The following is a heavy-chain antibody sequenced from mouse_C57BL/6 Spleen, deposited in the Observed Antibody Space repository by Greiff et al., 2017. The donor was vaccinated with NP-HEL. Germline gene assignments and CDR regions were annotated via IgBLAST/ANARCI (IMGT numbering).Heavy chain of an antibody. CDR3: ARSGYYYGSGYEGYAMDY. J-gene: IGHJ4*01. D-gene: IGHD1-1*01. V-gene: IGHV1-82*01. CDR2: IYPGDGDT. CDR1: GYAFSSSW. Sequence: QVQLKESGPELVKPGASVKISCKASGYAFSSSWMNWVKQRPGKGLEWIGRIYPGDGDTNYNGKFKGKATLTADKSSSTAYMQLSSLTSEDSAVYFCARSGYYYGSGYEGYAMDYWGQGTSVTVSS.